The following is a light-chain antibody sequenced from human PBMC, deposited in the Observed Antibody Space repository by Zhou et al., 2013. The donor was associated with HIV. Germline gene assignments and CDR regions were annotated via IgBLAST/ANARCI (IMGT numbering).Light chain of an antibody. CDR3: QQYNTFPIT. CDR1: ESVNNNY. V-gene: IGKV3-20*01. J-gene: IGKJ5*01. Sequence: EIVLTQSPGTLSLSPGERATLSCRASESVNNNYLAWYQQKLGQAPRLLIFGASKRATGIPDRFSGSGSGTEFTLTISGLQSDDCGTYYCQQYNTFPITFGQGTRLEI. CDR2: GAS.